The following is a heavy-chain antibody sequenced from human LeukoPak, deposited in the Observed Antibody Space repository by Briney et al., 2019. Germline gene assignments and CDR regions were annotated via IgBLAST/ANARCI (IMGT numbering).Heavy chain of an antibody. CDR3: AKDGGHYYDSSGYYPDY. J-gene: IGHJ4*02. D-gene: IGHD3-22*01. V-gene: IGHV3-23*01. CDR1: GFTFSSYG. Sequence: GGSLRLSCAASGFTFSSYGMSWVRQAPGKGLEWVSAISGSGGSTYYADSVKGRFTISRDNSKNTLYLQMNSLRAEDTAVYYCAKDGGHYYDSSGYYPDYWGQGTLVTVSS. CDR2: ISGSGGST.